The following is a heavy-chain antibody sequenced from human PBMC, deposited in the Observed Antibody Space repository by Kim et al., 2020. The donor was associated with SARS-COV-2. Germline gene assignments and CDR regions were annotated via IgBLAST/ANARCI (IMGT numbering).Heavy chain of an antibody. CDR3: ARENPANFDY. Sequence: KYYVDSVKGRFTISRDNAKNSLYLQMNSLRAEDTAVYYCARENPANFDYWGQGTLVTVSS. CDR2: K. J-gene: IGHJ4*02. V-gene: IGHV3-7*03.